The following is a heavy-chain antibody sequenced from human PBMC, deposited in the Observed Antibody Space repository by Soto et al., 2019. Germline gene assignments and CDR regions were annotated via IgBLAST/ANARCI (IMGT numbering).Heavy chain of an antibody. D-gene: IGHD1-7*01. CDR3: ARVSSGFPHELGYYYYMDV. V-gene: IGHV3-15*07. CDR2: IKSKTDGGTT. Sequence: GGSLGLSCAASGVTFTNAWINWVRQAPGKGLEWVGRIKSKTDGGTTDYAEPVKGRFAISRDDSNNMVYLQMNSLKIEDTAVYYCARVSSGFPHELGYYYYMDVWGKGTTVNVSS. J-gene: IGHJ6*03. CDR1: GVTFTNAW.